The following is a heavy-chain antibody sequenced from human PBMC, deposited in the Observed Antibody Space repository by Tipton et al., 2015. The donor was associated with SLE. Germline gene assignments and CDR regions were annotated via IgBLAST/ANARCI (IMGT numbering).Heavy chain of an antibody. CDR1: GGSFSGYY. J-gene: IGHJ5*02. Sequence: TLSLTCAVYGGSFSGYYWSWIRQPPGKGLEWIGEINHSGSTNYNPSLKSRVTISVDRSKNQFSLKLSSVTAADTAVYYCARESILMEGWFDPWGQGTLVTVSS. D-gene: IGHD3-3*01. CDR2: INHSGST. CDR3: ARESILMEGWFDP. V-gene: IGHV4-34*01.